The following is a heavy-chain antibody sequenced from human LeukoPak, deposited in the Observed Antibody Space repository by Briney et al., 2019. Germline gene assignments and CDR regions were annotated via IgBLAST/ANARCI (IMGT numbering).Heavy chain of an antibody. D-gene: IGHD4-17*01. CDR3: ARDGAVTNGRYFDY. Sequence: GGSLRLSCAASGFTFSSYSMNWVRQAPGKGLEWVSSISSSSSYIYYADSVKGRFTISRDNAKNSLYLQMNSLRAEDTAVYYCARDGAVTNGRYFDYWGQGTLVTVPS. CDR2: ISSSSSYI. J-gene: IGHJ4*02. CDR1: GFTFSSYS. V-gene: IGHV3-21*01.